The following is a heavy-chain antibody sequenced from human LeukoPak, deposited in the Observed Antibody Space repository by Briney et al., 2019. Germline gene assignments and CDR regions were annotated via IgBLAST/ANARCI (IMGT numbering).Heavy chain of an antibody. V-gene: IGHV4-39*01. Sequence: SETLSLTCTISGDSISSTSYYWGWIRQPPGKGLEWIGTIYYSGSTYYNPSLQSRVTISVDTSKNQFSLKLSSVTAADTAVYYCSRLAVAGRTDYYYYMGVWGKGTTVTVSS. CDR2: IYYSGST. D-gene: IGHD6-19*01. CDR1: GDSISSTSYY. J-gene: IGHJ6*03. CDR3: SRLAVAGRTDYYYYMGV.